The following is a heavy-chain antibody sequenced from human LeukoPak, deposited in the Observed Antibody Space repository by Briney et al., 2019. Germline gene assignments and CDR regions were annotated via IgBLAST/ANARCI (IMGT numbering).Heavy chain of an antibody. J-gene: IGHJ4*02. V-gene: IGHV3-21*01. CDR1: GFTFSTYS. CDR3: ARDCRSRSPYYFDY. D-gene: IGHD2-15*01. CDR2: IRNSGTYI. Sequence: PGGSLRLSCAASGFTFSTYSMNWVRQAPGKGLEWGSFIRNSGTYIYYVDSLKGRFTISRDNAKNSLFLQMNSLRAEDTGVYYCARDCRSRSPYYFDYWGQGALVTVSS.